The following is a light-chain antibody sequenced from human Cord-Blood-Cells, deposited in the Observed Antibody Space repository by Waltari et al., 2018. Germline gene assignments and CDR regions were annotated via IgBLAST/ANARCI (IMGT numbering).Light chain of an antibody. V-gene: IGLV2-23*01. CDR3: CSYAGSSTWV. J-gene: IGLJ3*02. CDR2: AGS. Sequence: QSALTQPASVSGSPGQSITISCTGTSSDVGSYNLVSWYQQHPGKAPKLMIYAGSKRPSGVCIRFSGSKSGNWASFTISGLQAEDEADYYCCSYAGSSTWVFGGGTKLTVL. CDR1: SSDVGSYNL.